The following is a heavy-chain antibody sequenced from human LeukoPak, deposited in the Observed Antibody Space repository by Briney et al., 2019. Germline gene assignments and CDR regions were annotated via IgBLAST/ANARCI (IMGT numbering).Heavy chain of an antibody. D-gene: IGHD3-22*01. CDR1: GFTFSSYA. CDR2: ISGSGGST. J-gene: IGHJ4*02. CDR3: ATLPYHYDSSGSYYFDY. V-gene: IGHV3-23*01. Sequence: WGSLRLSCAASGFTFSSYAMSWVRQAPGKGLEWVSAISGSGGSTYYADSVKGRFTISRDNSKNTLYLQMNSLRVEDTAVYYCATLPYHYDSSGSYYFDYWGQGTLVTVSS.